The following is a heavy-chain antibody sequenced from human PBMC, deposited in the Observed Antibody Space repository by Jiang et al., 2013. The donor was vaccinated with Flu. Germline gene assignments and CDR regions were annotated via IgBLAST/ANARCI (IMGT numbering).Heavy chain of an antibody. CDR3: VRPQRELLRDSDY. D-gene: IGHD1-26*01. V-gene: IGHV4-39*01. Sequence: ETLSLTCTVSGGSVSSSSYYWGWIRQPPGGGWSGLRISIIVGPPTTTRPSRVESPYPIDTSKNQFSLKLSSVTAADTAVYYCVRPQRELLRDSDYWGQGTLVTVSS. CDR1: GGSVSSSSYY. J-gene: IGHJ4*02. CDR2: SIIVGPP.